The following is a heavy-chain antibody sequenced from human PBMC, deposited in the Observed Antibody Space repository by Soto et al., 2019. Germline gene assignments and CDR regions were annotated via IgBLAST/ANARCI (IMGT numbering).Heavy chain of an antibody. Sequence: ASVKVSCKASGYTFTSYGISWVRQAPGQGLEWMGWISAYNGNTNYAQKLQGRVTMTTDTSTSTAYMELRSLRSDDTAVYYCAREGPTFDSSGYYPYDYWGQGTLVTVSS. CDR3: AREGPTFDSSGYYPYDY. J-gene: IGHJ4*02. V-gene: IGHV1-18*01. D-gene: IGHD3-22*01. CDR1: GYTFTSYG. CDR2: ISAYNGNT.